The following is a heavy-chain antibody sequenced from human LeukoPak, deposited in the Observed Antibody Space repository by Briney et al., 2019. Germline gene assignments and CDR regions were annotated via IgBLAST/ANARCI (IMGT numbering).Heavy chain of an antibody. D-gene: IGHD1-14*01. CDR1: GFTFRTFA. Sequence: GGSLRLSCAASGFTFRTFAMTWVRQGPGKGLEWISSCTGSGAGTYYADSVKGRFTISRDNSKSTLYLQINSLGAGDTAMYYCAKGKGDSNLDWFDPWGQGTLVTVSS. V-gene: IGHV3-23*01. CDR2: CTGSGAGT. J-gene: IGHJ5*02. CDR3: AKGKGDSNLDWFDP.